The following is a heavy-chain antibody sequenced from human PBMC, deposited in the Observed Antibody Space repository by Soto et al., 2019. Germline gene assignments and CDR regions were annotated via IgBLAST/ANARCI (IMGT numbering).Heavy chain of an antibody. Sequence: GGSLRLSCAASGFTFRTYAMSWVRQAPGKVLEWVSAISVSGGGTYYADSVKGRFTISRDNSKNTLYLQMNSLRAEDTAVYYCAKSGRYSGYDFPFDYWGQGTLVTVSS. CDR2: ISVSGGGT. V-gene: IGHV3-23*01. CDR1: GFTFRTYA. J-gene: IGHJ4*02. D-gene: IGHD5-12*01. CDR3: AKSGRYSGYDFPFDY.